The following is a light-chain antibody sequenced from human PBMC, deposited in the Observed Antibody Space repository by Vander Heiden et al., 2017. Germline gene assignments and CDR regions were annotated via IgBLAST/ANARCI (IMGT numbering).Light chain of an antibody. Sequence: EIVLTQSPGTLSLSPGERATLSCRASQSVSSSYLAGDQQKPGQAPRLLIYGASSRATGIKDRFSGSGSGTDFTLTISRLEPEDFAGDDGQQYGPFGGGTKVEIK. CDR3: QQYGP. CDR2: GAS. J-gene: IGKJ4*02. V-gene: IGKV3-20*01. CDR1: QSVSSSY.